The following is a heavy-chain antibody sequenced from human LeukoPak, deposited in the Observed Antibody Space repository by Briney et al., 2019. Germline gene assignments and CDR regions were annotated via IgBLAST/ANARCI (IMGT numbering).Heavy chain of an antibody. D-gene: IGHD3-10*01. J-gene: IGHJ6*03. V-gene: IGHV4-39*01. Sequence: PSETLSLTCTVSGGSISSSSYYWGCIRQPPGKGLEWIGSMYYSGSTHYNASLKSRVTISVDTSKNQFSLKLSSVTAADTAVYLCARLASDYYGSGSYYYYMDVWGKGTTVTVSS. CDR2: MYYSGST. CDR1: GGSISSSSYY. CDR3: ARLASDYYGSGSYYYYMDV.